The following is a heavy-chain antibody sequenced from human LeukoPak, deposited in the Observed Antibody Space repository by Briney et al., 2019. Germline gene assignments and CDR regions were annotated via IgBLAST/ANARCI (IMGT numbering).Heavy chain of an antibody. CDR3: ARRAGEYSHPYDY. CDR2: IYHSGST. J-gene: IGHJ4*02. D-gene: IGHD4-17*01. CDR1: GYSISSGNY. Sequence: PSETLSLTCSVSGYSISSGNYWGWIRLPPGKGLQWIGSIYHSGSTYYNPSLKSRVTISVDTSKNQFSLKLSSVTAADTAVYYCARRAGEYSHPYDYWGQGTLVTVSS. V-gene: IGHV4-38-2*01.